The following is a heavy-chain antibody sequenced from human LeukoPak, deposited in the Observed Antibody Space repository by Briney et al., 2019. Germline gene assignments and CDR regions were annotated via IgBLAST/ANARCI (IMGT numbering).Heavy chain of an antibody. V-gene: IGHV1-69*06. CDR2: IIPIFGTA. CDR1: GGTFSSYA. J-gene: IGHJ6*02. Sequence: SVKVSCKASGGTFSSYAISWVRQAPGQGLEWMGGIIPIFGTANYAQKFQGRVTITADKSTSTAYMELSSLRSEDTAVYYCARVGGTNYYYYGMDVWGQGTTVTVSS. CDR3: ARVGGTNYYYYGMDV. D-gene: IGHD2-2*01.